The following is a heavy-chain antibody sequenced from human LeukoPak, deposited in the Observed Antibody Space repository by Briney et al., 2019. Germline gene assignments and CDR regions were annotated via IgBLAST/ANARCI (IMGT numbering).Heavy chain of an antibody. J-gene: IGHJ3*02. CDR2: IYYSGST. D-gene: IGHD3-22*01. Sequence: SETLSLTCTVSGGSISDYYWSWIRQPPGKGLEWIGYIYYSGSTNYIPSLKSRVTISVNTSKNQFSLKLSSVTAADTAVYYCAREKAAYYYDSSGYSEGAFDIWGQGTMVTVSS. CDR3: AREKAAYYYDSSGYSEGAFDI. V-gene: IGHV4-59*12. CDR1: GGSISDYY.